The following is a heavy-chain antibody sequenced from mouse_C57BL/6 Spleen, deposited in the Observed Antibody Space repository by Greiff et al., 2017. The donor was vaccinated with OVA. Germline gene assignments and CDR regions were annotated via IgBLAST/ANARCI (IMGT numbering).Heavy chain of an antibody. CDR3: ARGGYDYNDY. CDR1: GFTFSSYA. Sequence: DVKLVESGGGLVKPGGSLKLSCAASGFTFSSYAMSWVRQTPEKRLEWVATISDGGSYTYYPDNVKGRFTISRDNAKNNLYLQMSHLKFEDTAMYYCARGGYDYNDYWGQGTTLTVSS. V-gene: IGHV5-4*03. D-gene: IGHD2-4*01. J-gene: IGHJ2*01. CDR2: ISDGGSYT.